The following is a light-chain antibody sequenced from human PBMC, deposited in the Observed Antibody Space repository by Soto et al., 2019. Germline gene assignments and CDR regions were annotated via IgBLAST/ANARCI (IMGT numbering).Light chain of an antibody. CDR1: SGHSSYA. CDR2: LNSDGSH. CDR3: QTWDTGIHVV. Sequence: QPVLTQSPSASASLGASVKLTCTLSSGHSSYAIAWHQQQPEKGPRYLMKLNSDGSHSKGDGIPDRFSGSSSGAERYLTISSLQSEDEADYYCQTWDTGIHVVFGGGTKLNVL. V-gene: IGLV4-69*01. J-gene: IGLJ2*01.